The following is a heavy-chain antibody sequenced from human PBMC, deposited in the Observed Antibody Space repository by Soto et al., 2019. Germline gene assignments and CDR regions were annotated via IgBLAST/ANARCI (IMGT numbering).Heavy chain of an antibody. Sequence: GASVKVSCKASGYTFTSYYMHWVRQAPGQGLEWMGIINPSGGSTSYAQKFQGRVTMTRDTSTSTVYMELSSLRSEDTAVYYCARAPVRIGVATLHYYYGMDVWGQGTTVTVSS. CDR3: ARAPVRIGVATLHYYYGMDV. J-gene: IGHJ6*02. V-gene: IGHV1-46*01. CDR2: INPSGGST. D-gene: IGHD5-12*01. CDR1: GYTFTSYY.